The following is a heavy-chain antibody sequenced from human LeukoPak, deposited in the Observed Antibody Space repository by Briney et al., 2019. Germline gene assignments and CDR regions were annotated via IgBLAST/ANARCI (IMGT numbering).Heavy chain of an antibody. CDR2: ISSSSSYI. V-gene: IGHV3-21*01. Sequence: PGGSLRLSCAASGFNFDDYTMHWVRQAPGKGLEWVSSISSSSSYIYYADSVKGRFTISRDNAKNSLYLQMNSLRAEDTAVYYCARRVTSGSFDYWGQGTLVTVSS. CDR1: GFNFDDYT. J-gene: IGHJ4*02. CDR3: ARRVTSGSFDY. D-gene: IGHD1-26*01.